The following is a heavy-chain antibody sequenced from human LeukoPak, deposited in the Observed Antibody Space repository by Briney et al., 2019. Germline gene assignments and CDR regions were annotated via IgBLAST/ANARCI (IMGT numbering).Heavy chain of an antibody. CDR1: GDSVSSNSAA. CDR2: TYYRSKWYN. V-gene: IGHV6-1*01. CDR3: ARVSLMVRGVIDYYYMDV. Sequence: SQTLSLTCAISGDSVSSNSAAWNWIRQSPSRGLEWLGRTYYRSKWYNDYAVSVKSRITINPDTSKNQFSLQLNSVTPEDTAVYYCARVSLMVRGVIDYYYMDVWGKGTTVTVSS. D-gene: IGHD3-10*01. J-gene: IGHJ6*03.